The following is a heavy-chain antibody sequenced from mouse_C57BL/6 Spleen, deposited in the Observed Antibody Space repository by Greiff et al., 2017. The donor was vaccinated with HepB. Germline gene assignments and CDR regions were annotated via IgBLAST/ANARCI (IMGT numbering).Heavy chain of an antibody. D-gene: IGHD2-4*01. CDR1: GYTFTDYY. V-gene: IGHV1-26*01. J-gene: IGHJ3*01. CDR3: ARDDYDSAY. Sequence: VQLQQSGPELVKPGASVKISCKASGYTFTDYYMNWVKQSHGKSLEWIGDINPNNGGTSYNQKFKGKATLTVDKSSSTAYMELRSLTSEDSAVYYCARDDYDSAYWGQGTLVTVSA. CDR2: INPNNGGT.